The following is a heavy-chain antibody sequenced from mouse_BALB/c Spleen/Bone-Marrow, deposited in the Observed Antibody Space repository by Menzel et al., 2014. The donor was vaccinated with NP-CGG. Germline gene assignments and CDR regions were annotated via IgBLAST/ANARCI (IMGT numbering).Heavy chain of an antibody. Sequence: EVKLVESGGGLVQPGGSLKLSCAASGFTFSSFVMSWVRQTPEKRLEWVASISSGGSMYYLDSVKGRFIISRDNARNNLYLQMNSLRSEDTAMYYCARDYYGSSHFDYWGQGSTLTVSS. D-gene: IGHD1-1*01. CDR3: ARDYYGSSHFDY. V-gene: IGHV5-6-5*01. CDR2: ISSGGSM. J-gene: IGHJ2*01. CDR1: GFTFSSFV.